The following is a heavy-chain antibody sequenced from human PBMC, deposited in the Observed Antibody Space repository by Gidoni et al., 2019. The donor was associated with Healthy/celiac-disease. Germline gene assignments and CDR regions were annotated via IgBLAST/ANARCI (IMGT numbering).Heavy chain of an antibody. Sequence: QVQLQQWGAGLLKPSETLSLTCAVYGGSFSGYYWSWIRQPPGKGLEWIGEINHSGSTNYNPSLKSRVTISVDTSKNQFSLKLSSVTAADTAVYYCARGLITIFGVAKRRNWFDPWGQGTLVTVSS. CDR3: ARGLITIFGVAKRRNWFDP. CDR1: GGSFSGYY. D-gene: IGHD3-3*01. CDR2: INHSGST. V-gene: IGHV4-34*01. J-gene: IGHJ5*02.